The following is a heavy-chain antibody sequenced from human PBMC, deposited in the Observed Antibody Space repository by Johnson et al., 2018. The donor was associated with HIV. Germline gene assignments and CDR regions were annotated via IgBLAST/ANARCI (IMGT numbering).Heavy chain of an antibody. CDR2: ISYDGSNK. CDR1: GFTFSSYD. V-gene: IGHV3-30*09. D-gene: IGHD2-21*02. CDR3: ARYCGGDCYSPHDAFDI. Sequence: QVQLVESGGGVVQPGRSLRLSCAASGFTFSSYDMHWVRQAPGKGLEWVAVISYDGSNKYYADSVKGRFAISRDNAKNSLFLQMNSLRVEDTAVYYCARYCGGDCYSPHDAFDIWGQGTMVTVSS. J-gene: IGHJ3*02.